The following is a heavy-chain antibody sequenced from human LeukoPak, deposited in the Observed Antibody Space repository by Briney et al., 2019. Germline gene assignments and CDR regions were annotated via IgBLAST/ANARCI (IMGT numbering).Heavy chain of an antibody. CDR3: ARAGYDFWSGYYDGWFDP. Sequence: ASVKVSCKASGYTFTGYYMHWVRQAPGQGLEWMGWINPNSCGTNYAQKFQGRVTMTRDTSNSTAYMELSRLRSDDTAVYYCARAGYDFWSGYYDGWFDPWCQGTLVTVSS. CDR1: GYTFTGYY. V-gene: IGHV1-2*02. D-gene: IGHD3-3*01. J-gene: IGHJ5*02. CDR2: INPNSCGT.